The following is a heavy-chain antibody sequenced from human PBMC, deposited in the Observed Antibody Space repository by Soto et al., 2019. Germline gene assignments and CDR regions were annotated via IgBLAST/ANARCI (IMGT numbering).Heavy chain of an antibody. CDR3: ARDYPTRYSSGWYITPDAFDI. Sequence: GGSLRLSCAASGFTFSSYAMSWVRQAPGKGPEWVSVISDSGGDTNYADSVKGRFTISRDNAKNSLYLQMNSLRAEDTAVYYCARDYPTRYSSGWYITPDAFDIWGQGTMVTVSS. CDR1: GFTFSSYA. V-gene: IGHV3-23*01. CDR2: ISDSGGDT. D-gene: IGHD6-19*01. J-gene: IGHJ3*02.